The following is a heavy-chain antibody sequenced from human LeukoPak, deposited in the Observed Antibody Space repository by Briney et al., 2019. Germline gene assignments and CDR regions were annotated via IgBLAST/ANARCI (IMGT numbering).Heavy chain of an antibody. CDR3: ARDGGSSGWYRVFDY. CDR2: IYSGGST. J-gene: IGHJ4*02. CDR1: GFTVSSNY. Sequence: GGSLRLSCAASGFTVSSNYMSWVRQAPGKGLEWVSVIYSGGSTYYADFVKGRFTISRDNSKNTLYLQMNSLRAEDTAVYYCARDGGSSGWYRVFDYWGQGTLVTVSS. V-gene: IGHV3-66*01. D-gene: IGHD6-19*01.